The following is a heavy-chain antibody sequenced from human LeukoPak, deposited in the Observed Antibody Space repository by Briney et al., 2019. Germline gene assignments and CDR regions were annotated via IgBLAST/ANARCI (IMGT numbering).Heavy chain of an antibody. CDR2: INHSGST. CDR3: ARGRPSYYDSSGYYYPHFDY. Sequence: PSETLSLTCAVYGGSFSGYYWSWIRQPPGKGLEWMGEINHSGSTNYNPSLKSRVTISVDTSKNQFSLKLSSVTAADTAVYYCARGRPSYYDSSGYYYPHFDYWGQGTLVTVSS. CDR1: GGSFSGYY. V-gene: IGHV4-34*01. D-gene: IGHD3-22*01. J-gene: IGHJ4*02.